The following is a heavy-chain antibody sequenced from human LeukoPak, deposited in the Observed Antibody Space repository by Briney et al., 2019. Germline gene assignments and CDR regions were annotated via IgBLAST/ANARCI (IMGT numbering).Heavy chain of an antibody. Sequence: SETLSLTCAVSGGSISSSNWWSWVRQPPGKGLEWIGEIYHSGSTNYNPSLKSRVTISVDKSKNQFSLKLSSVTAADTAVYYCAREFGALVWVVVPAAMVPRDSNWFDPWGQGTLVTVSS. J-gene: IGHJ5*02. D-gene: IGHD2-2*01. V-gene: IGHV4-4*02. CDR2: IYHSGST. CDR3: AREFGALVWVVVPAAMVPRDSNWFDP. CDR1: GGSISSSNW.